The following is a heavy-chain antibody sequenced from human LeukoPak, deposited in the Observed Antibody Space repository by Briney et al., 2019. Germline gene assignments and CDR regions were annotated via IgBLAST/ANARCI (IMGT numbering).Heavy chain of an antibody. D-gene: IGHD5-18*01. Sequence: ASVKASCKASGYTFTKYGISWVRQAPGQGLEWMGWISAYNGNTNYAQKLQGRVTMTTDTSTSTAYMELRSLRSDDTAVYYCASLLNTAMADYYFDYWGQGALVTVSS. V-gene: IGHV1-18*01. CDR1: GYTFTKYG. CDR3: ASLLNTAMADYYFDY. J-gene: IGHJ4*02. CDR2: ISAYNGNT.